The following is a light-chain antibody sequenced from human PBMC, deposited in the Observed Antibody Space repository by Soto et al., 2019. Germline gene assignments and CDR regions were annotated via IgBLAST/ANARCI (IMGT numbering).Light chain of an antibody. CDR3: CSYGGRSTYV. V-gene: IGLV2-23*01. Sequence: QSVLTQPASVSGSPGQSITISCTGTSGDVGSYNRVSWYQQHPGKAPKLIIYEGTKRPSGVSNRFSGSKSANTASLTISGLQPEDEADYFCCSYGGRSTYVFGSGTKVTVL. CDR2: EGT. J-gene: IGLJ1*01. CDR1: SGDVGSYNR.